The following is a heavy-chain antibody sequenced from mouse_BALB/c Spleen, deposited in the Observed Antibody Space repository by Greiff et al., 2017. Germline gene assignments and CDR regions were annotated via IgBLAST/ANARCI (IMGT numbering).Heavy chain of an antibody. CDR3: ARGITTRDAMDY. V-gene: IGHV5-6-5*01. CDR2: ISSGGST. D-gene: IGHD1-2*01. CDR1: GFTFSSYA. J-gene: IGHJ4*01. Sequence: EVQLVESGGGLVKPGGSLKLSCAASGFTFSSYAMSWVRQTPEKRLEWVASISSGGSTYYPDSVKGRFTISRDNARNILYLQMSSLRSEDTAMYYCARGITTRDAMDYWGQGTSVTVSS.